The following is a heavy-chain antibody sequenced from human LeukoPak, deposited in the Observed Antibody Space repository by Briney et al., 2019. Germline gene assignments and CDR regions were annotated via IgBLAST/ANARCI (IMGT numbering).Heavy chain of an antibody. CDR1: GYTFTSYG. CDR2: ISAYNGNT. D-gene: IGHD3-9*01. J-gene: IGHJ4*02. CDR3: ARDRDDILTGYPTSFDY. V-gene: IGHV1-18*01. Sequence: ASVKLSCKASGYTFTSYGISWVRQAPGQGLEWMGWISAYNGNTNYAQKLQGRVTMTTDTSTSTAYMELRSLRSDDTAVYYCARDRDDILTGYPTSFDYWGQGTLVTVSS.